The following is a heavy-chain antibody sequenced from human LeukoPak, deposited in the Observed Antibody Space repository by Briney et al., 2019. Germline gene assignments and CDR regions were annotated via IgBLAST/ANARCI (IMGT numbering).Heavy chain of an antibody. D-gene: IGHD5-12*01. J-gene: IGHJ4*02. CDR3: ARVRDYSGYDYYFDY. Sequence: ASVKVSCKASGYTFTSYDINWVRQATGQGLEWMGWMNPNSGNTGYAQKFQGRVTMTRNTSISTAYMELSRLRSDDTAVYYCARVRDYSGYDYYFDYWGQGTLVTVSS. V-gene: IGHV1-8*01. CDR2: MNPNSGNT. CDR1: GYTFTSYD.